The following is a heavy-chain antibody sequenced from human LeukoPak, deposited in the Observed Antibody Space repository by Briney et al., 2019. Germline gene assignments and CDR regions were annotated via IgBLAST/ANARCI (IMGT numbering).Heavy chain of an antibody. J-gene: IGHJ4*02. CDR1: GFTFSSYA. D-gene: IGHD4-23*01. Sequence: GGSLRLFCAASGFTFSSYAMSWVRQAPGKGLEWVSSISGGGGNTSYADSVKGRFTVSRDNSKNTLYLQMNSLRAEDTAVYYCAKAKLRWNLHYFDYWGQGTLVTVSS. CDR2: ISGGGGNT. CDR3: AKAKLRWNLHYFDY. V-gene: IGHV3-23*01.